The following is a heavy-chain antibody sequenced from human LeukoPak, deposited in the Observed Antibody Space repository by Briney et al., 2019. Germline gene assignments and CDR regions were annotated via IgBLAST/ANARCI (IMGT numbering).Heavy chain of an antibody. CDR3: ARDGDYVWGSYRYTDLDAFDI. CDR1: GGTFSSYA. CDR2: IIPIFGTA. V-gene: IGHV1-69*05. D-gene: IGHD3-16*02. J-gene: IGHJ3*02. Sequence: SVKVSCKASGGTFSSYAISRVRQAPGQGLEWMGGIIPIFGTANYAQKFQGRVTITTDESTSTAYMELSSLRSEDTAVYYCARDGDYVWGSYRYTDLDAFDIWGQGTMVTVSS.